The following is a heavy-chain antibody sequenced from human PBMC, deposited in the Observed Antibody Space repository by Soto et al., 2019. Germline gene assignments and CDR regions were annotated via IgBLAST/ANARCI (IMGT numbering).Heavy chain of an antibody. Sequence: GASVKVSCKASGGTFSSYAISWVRQAPGQGLEWMGGIIPIFGTANYAQKFQGRVTITADESTSTAYMELSSVTAADTAVYYCARQIAAAGTKGVGYFDYWGQGTLVTVSS. CDR1: GGTFSSYA. CDR3: ARQIAAAGTKGVGYFDY. V-gene: IGHV1-69*13. CDR2: IIPIFGTA. J-gene: IGHJ4*02. D-gene: IGHD6-13*01.